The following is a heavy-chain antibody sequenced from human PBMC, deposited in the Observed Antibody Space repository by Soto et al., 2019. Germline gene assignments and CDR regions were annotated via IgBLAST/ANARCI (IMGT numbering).Heavy chain of an antibody. CDR3: ARDRYCSSTSCYVWFDP. CDR2: ISAYNGNT. Sequence: QVQLVQSGAEVKKPGASVKVSCKASGYTFTSYGISWVRQAPGQGLEWMGWISAYNGNTNYAQKLQARVTRTTDTSPSTAYMELRSLRSDDTAVYYCARDRYCSSTSCYVWFDPGGQGPLVTVSA. D-gene: IGHD2-2*01. J-gene: IGHJ5*02. V-gene: IGHV1-18*04. CDR1: GYTFTSYG.